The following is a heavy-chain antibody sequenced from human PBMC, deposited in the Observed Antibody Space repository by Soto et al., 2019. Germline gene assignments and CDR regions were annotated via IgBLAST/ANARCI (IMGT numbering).Heavy chain of an antibody. CDR1: GGSFSGYY. J-gene: IGHJ4*02. CDR3: ARGPVVVVAATRGAKYYFDY. CDR2: INHSGST. V-gene: IGHV4-34*01. D-gene: IGHD2-15*01. Sequence: SETLSLTCAVYGGSFSGYYWSWIRQPPGKGLEWIGEINHSGSTNYNPSLKSRVTISVDTSKNQFSLKLSSVTTADTAVYYCARGPVVVVAATRGAKYYFDYWGQGTLVTVSS.